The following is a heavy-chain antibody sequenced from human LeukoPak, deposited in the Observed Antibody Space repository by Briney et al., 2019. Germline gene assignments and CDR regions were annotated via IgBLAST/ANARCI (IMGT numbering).Heavy chain of an antibody. J-gene: IGHJ4*02. CDR3: ATGYCSSTSCLGIDY. CDR2: IYYSGST. V-gene: IGHV4-39*01. D-gene: IGHD2-2*03. Sequence: SETLSLTCTVSGGSISSSSYYWGWIRQPPGKGLEWIGSIYYSGSTYYNPSLRSRVTISVDTSKNQFSLKLSSVTAADTAVYYCATGYCSSTSCLGIDYWGQGTLVTVSS. CDR1: GGSISSSSYY.